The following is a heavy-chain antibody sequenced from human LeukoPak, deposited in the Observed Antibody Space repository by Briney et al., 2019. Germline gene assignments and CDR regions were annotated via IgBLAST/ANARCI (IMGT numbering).Heavy chain of an antibody. D-gene: IGHD2-2*01. CDR3: ANDVPPTRNFVVMPVPMMEK. J-gene: IGHJ4*02. Sequence: GGSLRLSCAASGFTFSTYGMAWVRQAPEKGLEWVSTIKDNGVNTHYADSVKGRFTISRDNSKNTHYLQMNSLRAEDTAVYYCANDVPPTRNFVVMPVPMMEKWGQGALVTVSS. CDR1: GFTFSTYG. CDR2: IKDNGVNT. V-gene: IGHV3-23*01.